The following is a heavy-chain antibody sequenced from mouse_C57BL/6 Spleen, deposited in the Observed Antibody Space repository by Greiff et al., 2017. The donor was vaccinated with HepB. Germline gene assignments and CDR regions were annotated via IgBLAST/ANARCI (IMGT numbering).Heavy chain of an antibody. CDR2: INPNYGTT. J-gene: IGHJ4*01. V-gene: IGHV1-39*01. Sequence: EVQVVESGPELVKPGASVKISCKASGYSFTDYNMNWVKQSNGKSLEWIGVINPNYGTTSYNQKFKGKATLTVDQSSSTAYMQLNSLTSEDSAVYYCARGSTTVVATDYAMDYWGQGTSVTVSS. CDR3: ARGSTTVVATDYAMDY. D-gene: IGHD1-1*01. CDR1: GYSFTDYN.